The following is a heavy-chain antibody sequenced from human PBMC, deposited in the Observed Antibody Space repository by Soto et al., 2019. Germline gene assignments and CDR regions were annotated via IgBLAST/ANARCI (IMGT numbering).Heavy chain of an antibody. CDR3: AHAYGVKSLY. CDR1: GFSLTTDRVG. CDR2: IYWDDSK. D-gene: IGHD2-8*01. Sequence: QITLKESGPTLVKPTQTLTLTCTFSGFSLTTDRVGVGWIRQPPGEALEWLAVIYWDDSKTYRPSLESRLTITKDTSKNQVALTMTNMDSMDTATYDCAHAYGVKSLYCGQGTLVTVSS. J-gene: IGHJ4*02. V-gene: IGHV2-5*02.